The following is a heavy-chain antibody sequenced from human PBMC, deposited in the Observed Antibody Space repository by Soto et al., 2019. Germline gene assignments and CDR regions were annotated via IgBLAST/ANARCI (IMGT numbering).Heavy chain of an antibody. V-gene: IGHV4-34*01. CDR3: VGGRGRLVGFDY. J-gene: IGHJ4*02. D-gene: IGHD1-26*01. CDR1: ADSFSNYY. CDR2: IDHSGNT. Sequence: QVQLQQWGAGLLKPSETLSLTCGVNADSFSNYYWIWIRQPPGKGLEWIGEIDHSGNTNYSPSLKCLVTMSVDTSKNQFSLRLTSVTAADTAVYYCVGGRGRLVGFDYWGQGTLVTVSS.